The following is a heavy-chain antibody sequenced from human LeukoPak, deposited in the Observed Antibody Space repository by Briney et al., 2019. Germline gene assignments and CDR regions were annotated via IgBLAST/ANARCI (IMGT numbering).Heavy chain of an antibody. J-gene: IGHJ5*02. CDR2: ITGYGAT. V-gene: IGHV3-23*01. D-gene: IGHD6-13*01. CDR1: GFTFSNFA. CDR3: AKGAAAGQVDWFDP. Sequence: GGSLRLSCAASGFTFSNFAMMWVRQAPGTGLQWVSPITGYGATFYADSVRGRFTIFRDTSMNTLFLQMNSLGAEDAAVYYCAKGAAAGQVDWFDPWGQGTLVTVSS.